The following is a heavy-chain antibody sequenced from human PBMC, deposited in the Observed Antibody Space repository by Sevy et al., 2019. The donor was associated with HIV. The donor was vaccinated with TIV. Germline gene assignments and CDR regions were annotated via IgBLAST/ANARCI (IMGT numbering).Heavy chain of an antibody. D-gene: IGHD1-26*01. J-gene: IGHJ4*02. CDR1: GFTFSANW. Sequence: GGSLRLSCAASGFTFSANWMNWVRQAPGKGLEWVANIKADGSDKHYVDSVEGRFTISRDNAKNLLCLQMNSLRVEDTAVYYCAHETCGRFESWGQGTLVTVSS. CDR2: IKADGSDK. CDR3: AHETCGRFES. V-gene: IGHV3-7*01.